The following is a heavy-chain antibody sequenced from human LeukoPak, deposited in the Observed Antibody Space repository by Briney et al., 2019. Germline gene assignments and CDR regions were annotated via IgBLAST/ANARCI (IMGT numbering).Heavy chain of an antibody. CDR1: GGSFSGYY. J-gene: IGHJ5*02. V-gene: IGHV4-34*01. CDR3: ARGRPRLLWFGAYFAFDP. CDR2: INHSGST. Sequence: SETLSLTCAVYGGSFSGYYWSWIRQPPGKGLEWIGEINHSGSTNYNPSLKSRVTISVDTSKNQFSLKLSSVTAEDTAVYYCARGRPRLLWFGAYFAFDPWGQGTLVTVSS. D-gene: IGHD3-10*01.